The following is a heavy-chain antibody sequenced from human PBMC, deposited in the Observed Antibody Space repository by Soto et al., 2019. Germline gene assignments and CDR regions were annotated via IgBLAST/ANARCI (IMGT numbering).Heavy chain of an antibody. V-gene: IGHV4-30-4*01. Sequence: SETRSLTCTVSGGSISSGDYYWSWIRQPPGKGLEWIGYIYYSGSTYYNPSLKSRVTISVDTSKNQFSLKLSSVTAADTAVYYCARDHYVYDILTGYGYYYGMDVWGQGTTVT. CDR3: ARDHYVYDILTGYGYYYGMDV. CDR2: IYYSGST. CDR1: GGSISSGDYY. J-gene: IGHJ6*02. D-gene: IGHD3-9*01.